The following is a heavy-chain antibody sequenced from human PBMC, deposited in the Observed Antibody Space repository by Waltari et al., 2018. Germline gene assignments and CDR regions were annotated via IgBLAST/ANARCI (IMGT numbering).Heavy chain of an antibody. Sequence: QVQLQESGPGLVQPSETLYLTCDVSGQSVRSDNWSWFRQTPGKGLEWIGYIYQGGSTNYNPSLKSLVTISKDLSKNQVYLKLTSVTGADTAIYYCARRYGYDYVDPWGQGTLVTVSS. CDR3: ARRYGYDYVDP. V-gene: IGHV4-4*09. CDR1: GQSVRSDN. D-gene: IGHD3-22*01. J-gene: IGHJ5*02. CDR2: IYQGGST.